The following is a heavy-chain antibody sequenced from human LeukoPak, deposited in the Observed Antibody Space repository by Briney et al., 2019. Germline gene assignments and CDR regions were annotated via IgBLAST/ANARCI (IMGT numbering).Heavy chain of an antibody. Sequence: GGSLRLSCAASGITFSTHAMTWVRQAPGKGLEWVSSINYSGSGTFYADSVKGRFTISRDNSKDTLYLQMNSLRVEDTAVYYCAKEEYHSGWYKWFGPWGQGTLVTVSS. CDR2: INYSGSGT. CDR3: AKEEYHSGWYKWFGP. CDR1: GITFSTHA. V-gene: IGHV3-23*01. J-gene: IGHJ5*02. D-gene: IGHD6-19*01.